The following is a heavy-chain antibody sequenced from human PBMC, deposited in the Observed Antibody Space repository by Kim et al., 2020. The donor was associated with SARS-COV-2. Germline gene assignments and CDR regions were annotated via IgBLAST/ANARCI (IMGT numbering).Heavy chain of an antibody. V-gene: IGHV1-3*01. D-gene: IGHD5-12*01. J-gene: IGHJ5*02. CDR1: GYTFTSYA. CDR2: INAGNGNT. Sequence: ASVKVSCKASGYTFTSYAMHWVRQAPGQRLEWMGWINAGNGNTKYSQKFQGRVTITRDTSASTAYMELSSLRSEDTAVYYCARGIIVARFRLPSKYNWFDPWGQGTLVTVSS. CDR3: ARGIIVARFRLPSKYNWFDP.